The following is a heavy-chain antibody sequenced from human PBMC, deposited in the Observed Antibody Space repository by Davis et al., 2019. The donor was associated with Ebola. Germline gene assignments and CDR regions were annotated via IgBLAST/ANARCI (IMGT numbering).Heavy chain of an antibody. CDR3: ARGPPIGVRGEDYYYGMDV. CDR2: ISFDGSQK. V-gene: IGHV3-30*03. J-gene: IGHJ6*02. Sequence: GESLKISCAASGFTFSSYAMTWVRQAPGKGLEWVAVISFDGSQKYFADSVKGRFTISRDNSKNTLSLLMNSLRPEDTAVYYCARGPPIGVRGEDYYYGMDVWSQGTTVTVSS. D-gene: IGHD3-10*01. CDR1: GFTFSSYA.